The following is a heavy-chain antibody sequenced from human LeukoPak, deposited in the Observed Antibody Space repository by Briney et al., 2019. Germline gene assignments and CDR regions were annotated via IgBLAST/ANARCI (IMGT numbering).Heavy chain of an antibody. CDR1: GYTFTSYG. CDR3: ARWVSDGDGFDY. Sequence: ASVKVSCKASGYTFTSYGISWVRQAPGQGLEWMGGIIPIFGTANYAQKFQGRVTMTTDTSTSTAYMELRSLRSDDAAVYYCARWVSDGDGFDYWGQGTLVTVSS. V-gene: IGHV1-18*01. CDR2: IIPIFGTA. D-gene: IGHD4-17*01. J-gene: IGHJ4*02.